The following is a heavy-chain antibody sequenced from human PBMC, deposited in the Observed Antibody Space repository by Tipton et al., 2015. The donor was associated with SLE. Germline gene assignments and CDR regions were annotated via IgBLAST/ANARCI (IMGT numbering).Heavy chain of an antibody. V-gene: IGHV4-38-2*02. Sequence: TLSLTCSVSGYSISSGYYWGWIRQPPGKGLEWIGSMYHSGYTYYNPSLRSRVTMSVDTSKNQFSLSLKSVTAADTAVYYCARGSVRADDYWGQGTLVTVSS. CDR3: ARGSVRADDY. CDR2: MYHSGYT. D-gene: IGHD4-17*01. CDR1: GYSISSGYY. J-gene: IGHJ4*02.